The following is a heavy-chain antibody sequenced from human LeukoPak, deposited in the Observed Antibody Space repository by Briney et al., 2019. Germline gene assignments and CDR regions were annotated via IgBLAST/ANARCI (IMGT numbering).Heavy chain of an antibody. J-gene: IGHJ4*02. CDR3: AGQGTASFDY. CDR1: GGFVSSGSYY. Sequence: SEILSLTCTVSGGFVSSGSYYWSWIRQPPGKGLEWIGYIYHSGSTYYKPSLKSRVTISVDRSKNQFSLNLSSVTAVDTAVYYCAGQGTASFDYWGQGTLVTVSS. D-gene: IGHD1/OR15-1a*01. CDR2: IYHSGST. V-gene: IGHV4-30-2*01.